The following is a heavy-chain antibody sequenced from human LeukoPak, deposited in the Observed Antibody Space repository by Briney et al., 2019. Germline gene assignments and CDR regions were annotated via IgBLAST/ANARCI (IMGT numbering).Heavy chain of an antibody. Sequence: GGSLRLSCEGSAFIFSGHWMNWVRQTPGKGLEWVASIKEDGSERQYVDSVKGRFSISRDNTKGSLFLQLNSLRAEDTAVYYCARGRGDTIFVDYWGQGTLVTVSS. V-gene: IGHV3-7*03. CDR1: AFIFSGHW. CDR3: ARGRGDTIFVDY. CDR2: IKEDGSER. J-gene: IGHJ4*02. D-gene: IGHD3-3*01.